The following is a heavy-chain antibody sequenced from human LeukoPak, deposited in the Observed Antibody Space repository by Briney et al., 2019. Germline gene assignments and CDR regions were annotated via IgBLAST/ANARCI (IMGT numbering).Heavy chain of an antibody. V-gene: IGHV1-18*01. CDR2: ISAHNGAT. Sequence: ASVKVSCKTSGFTFVTYGFSWVRQAPGQGLEWMGWISAHNGATYYAQKLQGRVTMTTDTSTSTVSMELRSLRTDDTAVYYCARGMGGQLTVTNWFDPWGQGTQVTVPS. CDR3: ARGMGGQLTVTNWFDP. J-gene: IGHJ5*02. CDR1: GFTFVTYG. D-gene: IGHD2-2*01.